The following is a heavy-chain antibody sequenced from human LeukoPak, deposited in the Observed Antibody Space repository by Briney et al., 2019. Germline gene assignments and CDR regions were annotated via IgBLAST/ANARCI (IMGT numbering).Heavy chain of an antibody. Sequence: GGSLRLSWAASGFIVNSNYMSWVRQAPGKGLEWVSFIYSDNTHYSDSVKGRFTISRDNSKNTPYLQMNSLRAEDTAVYYCARRAGAYSHPYDYWGQGTLVTVSS. CDR3: ARRAGAYSHPYDY. V-gene: IGHV3-53*01. CDR2: IYSDNT. D-gene: IGHD4/OR15-4a*01. J-gene: IGHJ4*02. CDR1: GFIVNSNY.